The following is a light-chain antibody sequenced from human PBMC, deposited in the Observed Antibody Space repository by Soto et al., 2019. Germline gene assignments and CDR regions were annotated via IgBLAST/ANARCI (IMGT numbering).Light chain of an antibody. Sequence: DILLTQSPATLSLSPGERPTLSCRAGQSIRNNFLAWYQHNPGQAPRLLIYGASTRASGIPDRFSGSGSGTDFTLTINRLEPEDFALYFCQQYGGSMETFGQGTKVDI. CDR2: GAS. CDR3: QQYGGSMET. V-gene: IGKV3-20*01. CDR1: QSIRNNF. J-gene: IGKJ1*01.